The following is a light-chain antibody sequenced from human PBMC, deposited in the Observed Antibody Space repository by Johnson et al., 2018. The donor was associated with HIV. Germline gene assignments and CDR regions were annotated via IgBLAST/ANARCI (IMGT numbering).Light chain of an antibody. CDR3: GTWDTSLSVYV. CDR1: SSNIGNNY. CDR2: DNN. J-gene: IGLJ1*01. Sequence: QSVLTQPPSVSAAPGQKVTISCSGSSSNIGNNYVSWYQQLPGTAPKLLIYDNNRRPSGIPDRFSGSKSGTSGTLGITALQTGDEADFYCGTWDTSLSVYVFGTGTKVTVL. V-gene: IGLV1-51*01.